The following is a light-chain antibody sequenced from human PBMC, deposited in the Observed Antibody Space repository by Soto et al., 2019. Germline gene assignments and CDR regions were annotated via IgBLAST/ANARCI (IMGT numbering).Light chain of an antibody. CDR2: KAS. J-gene: IGKJ2*01. V-gene: IGKV1-5*03. CDR1: QSISSW. Sequence: DIQMTQSPSTLSASVGDRVTITCRASQSISSWLAGYQQKPGKAPKLLIFKASSLESGVTSRFSGSGSGTEFTLTISSLQPDDFAPYYCHQYNSYSPYTFGQGTKLEIK. CDR3: HQYNSYSPYT.